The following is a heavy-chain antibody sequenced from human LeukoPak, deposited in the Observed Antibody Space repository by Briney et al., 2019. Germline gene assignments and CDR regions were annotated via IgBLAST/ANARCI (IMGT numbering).Heavy chain of an antibody. CDR2: ITSSGTYN. Sequence: PGGSLRLSCAASGFPFSNYNMNWVRQAPGKAMEWVSSITSSGTYNFYADSVRGRFTISRDNAKNSLYLQMDSLGPEDTAVYYCARYGYSSSWYGDWFDPWGQGTLVTVSS. J-gene: IGHJ5*02. D-gene: IGHD6-13*01. CDR3: ARYGYSSSWYGDWFDP. V-gene: IGHV3-21*01. CDR1: GFPFSNYN.